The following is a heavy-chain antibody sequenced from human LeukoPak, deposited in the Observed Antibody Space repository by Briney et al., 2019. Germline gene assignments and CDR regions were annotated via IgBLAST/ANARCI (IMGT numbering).Heavy chain of an antibody. Sequence: PGGSLRLSCAASGFTFSNYGMSWVRQAPGKGLEWVSAISGSGGSTYYADSVKGRFTISRDNAKNSLYLQMNSLRAEDTAVYYCARGRKWLVMAFAFDIWGQGTMVTVSS. V-gene: IGHV3-23*01. CDR1: GFTFSNYG. CDR2: ISGSGGST. J-gene: IGHJ3*02. CDR3: ARGRKWLVMAFAFDI. D-gene: IGHD6-19*01.